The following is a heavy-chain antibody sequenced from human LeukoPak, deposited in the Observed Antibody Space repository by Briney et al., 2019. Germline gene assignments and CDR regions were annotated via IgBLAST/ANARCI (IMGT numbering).Heavy chain of an antibody. CDR3: AKDSYYGSGSYSDY. J-gene: IGHJ4*02. CDR2: ISSSSSTI. V-gene: IGHV3-48*04. Sequence: GGSLRLSCAASGFTFSSYSMNWVRPAPGKGLGWVSYISSSSSTIYYADSVKGRFTISRDNAKNSLYLQMNSLRAEDTTLYYCAKDSYYGSGSYSDYWGQGTLVTVSS. CDR1: GFTFSSYS. D-gene: IGHD3-10*01.